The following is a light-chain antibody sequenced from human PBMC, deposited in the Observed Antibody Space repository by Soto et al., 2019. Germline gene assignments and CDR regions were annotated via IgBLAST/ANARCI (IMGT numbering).Light chain of an antibody. CDR1: QSVTNNY. Sequence: EIVVTQSPGTLSLSPGERATLYCRASQSVTNNYVAWHQQKPGQAPRLLIYEAYTRATGISDRFSGGGSGTDFTLPISRLEPEDFAVYYCQQYGGPPLTFGGGTRVEIK. CDR3: QQYGGPPLT. V-gene: IGKV3-20*01. CDR2: EAY. J-gene: IGKJ4*01.